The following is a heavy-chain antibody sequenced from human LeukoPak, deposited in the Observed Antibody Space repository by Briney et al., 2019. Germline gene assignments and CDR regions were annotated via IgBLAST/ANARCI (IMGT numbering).Heavy chain of an antibody. D-gene: IGHD3-10*01. Sequence: GGSLRLSCAASGFTFSDYYMSWIRQAPGKGLEWVSYISSSGSPTYYADSVKGRFTLSRDNAKNSLYLQMNSLRAEDTAVYYCARAKDPSGGAFDIWGQGTMVTVSS. V-gene: IGHV3-11*01. J-gene: IGHJ3*02. CDR3: ARAKDPSGGAFDI. CDR2: ISSSGSPT. CDR1: GFTFSDYY.